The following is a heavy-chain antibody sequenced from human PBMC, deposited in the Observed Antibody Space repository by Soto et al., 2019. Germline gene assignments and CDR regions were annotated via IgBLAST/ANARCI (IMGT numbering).Heavy chain of an antibody. J-gene: IGHJ4*02. Sequence: GGSLRLSCAASGFTFRSYGMHWVRQAPGKGLEWVAFISYDGSNKFYADSVKGRFTISRDNSKDMLYLQMNSLRADDTAVHYCAKDQKWEPLRLFDFWGQGTLVTVSS. CDR2: ISYDGSNK. V-gene: IGHV3-30*18. D-gene: IGHD1-26*01. CDR1: GFTFRSYG. CDR3: AKDQKWEPLRLFDF.